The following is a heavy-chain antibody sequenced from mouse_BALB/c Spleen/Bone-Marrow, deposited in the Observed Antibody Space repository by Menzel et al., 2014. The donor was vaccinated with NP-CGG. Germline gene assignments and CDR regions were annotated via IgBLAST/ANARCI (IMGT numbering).Heavy chain of an antibody. V-gene: IGHV1-80*01. J-gene: IGHJ2*01. CDR1: GYAFSVYW. CDR2: IYPGDGDT. Sequence: VQQVESGAELVRPGSSVKISCKASGYAFSVYWMNWVKQRPGQGLEWIGQIYPGDGDTNYNGKFKGRATLTADKSSNTAYMQLSSLTSEDSAVYFCARGGISVDYWGQGTTLTVSS. CDR3: ARGGISVDY.